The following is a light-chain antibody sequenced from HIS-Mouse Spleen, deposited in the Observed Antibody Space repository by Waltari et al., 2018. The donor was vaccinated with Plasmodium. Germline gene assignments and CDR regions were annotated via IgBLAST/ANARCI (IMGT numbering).Light chain of an antibody. CDR2: SNN. CDR1: SSNIGSNP. V-gene: IGLV1-44*01. CDR3: AAWDDSLNGVV. Sequence: QSVLTQPPSASGPPGPRVTLSCSGSSSNIGSNPVNWSQQLPGTAPKLLIYSNNQRPSGVPDRFSGSKSGTSASLAISGLQSEDEADYYCAAWDDSLNGVVFGGGTKLTVL. J-gene: IGLJ2*01.